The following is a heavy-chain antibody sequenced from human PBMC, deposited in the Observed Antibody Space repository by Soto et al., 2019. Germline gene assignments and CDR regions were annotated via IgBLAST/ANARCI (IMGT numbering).Heavy chain of an antibody. V-gene: IGHV4-59*01. Sequence: SETLSLTCTVSVGSISGYYWSWIRQPPGKGLEWVGYIYYSGSTNYNPSLKSRVTISMDTSKNQFSLKLTSVTAADTAVYYCARDERFCIGGSCYTGAFDIWGQGTMVTVSS. D-gene: IGHD2-15*01. CDR2: IYYSGST. CDR1: VGSISGYY. J-gene: IGHJ3*02. CDR3: ARDERFCIGGSCYTGAFDI.